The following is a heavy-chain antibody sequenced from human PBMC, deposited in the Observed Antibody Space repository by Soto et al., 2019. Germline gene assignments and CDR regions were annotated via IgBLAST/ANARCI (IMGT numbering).Heavy chain of an antibody. J-gene: IGHJ4*02. CDR3: ARENGGLRFFDY. CDR2: IYYTGSI. D-gene: IGHD5-12*01. Sequence: QVQLQESGPGLVKPSETLTLTCTVSGGFVSSTSYYWSWIRQPPGKGLEWVGYIYYTGSINYNPSLKSRVTISLDTSKNQFSLKLNSVTAADTAVYYCARENGGLRFFDYWGQGTLVTVSA. V-gene: IGHV4-61*01. CDR1: GGFVSSTSYY.